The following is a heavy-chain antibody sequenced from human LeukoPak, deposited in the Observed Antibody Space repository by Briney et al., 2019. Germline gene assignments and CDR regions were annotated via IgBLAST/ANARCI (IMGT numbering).Heavy chain of an antibody. CDR3: ARGIFTVEDAFDI. J-gene: IGHJ3*02. D-gene: IGHD3-10*01. V-gene: IGHV4-39*07. CDR2: IYYSGST. Sequence: SETLSPTCTVSGGSISSYYWGWIRQPPGKGLEWIGSIYYSGSTYYNPSLKSRVTISVDTSKNQFSLKLSSVTAADTAVYYCARGIFTVEDAFDIWGQGTMVTVSS. CDR1: GGSISSYY.